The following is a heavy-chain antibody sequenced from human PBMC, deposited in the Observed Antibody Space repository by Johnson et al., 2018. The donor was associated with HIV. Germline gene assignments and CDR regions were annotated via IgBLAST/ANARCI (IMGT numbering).Heavy chain of an antibody. Sequence: VQLVESGGVVVQPGGSLRLSCAASGFTFSSYAMSWVRQAPGKGLEWVSAISGSGGSTYYADSVKGRFTISRDNSKNTLYLQMNSLRAEDTAVYYCARDPSGSYAEVTPDARFDIWGQGAMVIVSS. CDR2: ISGSGGST. D-gene: IGHD1-26*01. J-gene: IGHJ3*02. CDR1: GFTFSSYA. CDR3: ARDPSGSYAEVTPDARFDI. V-gene: IGHV3-23*04.